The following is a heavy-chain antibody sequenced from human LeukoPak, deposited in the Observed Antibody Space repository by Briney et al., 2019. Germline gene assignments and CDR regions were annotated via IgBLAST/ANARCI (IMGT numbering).Heavy chain of an antibody. J-gene: IGHJ4*02. Sequence: GGSLRLSCAASGFTFGSHAMSWVRQAPGKGLEWVSSISGSGDNRNYADSVKGCFTISRDNSKSTLYLEMNSLRAEDTAVYYCARERAMVNPLDYWGQGTLVTVSS. V-gene: IGHV3-23*01. CDR2: ISGSGDNR. CDR3: ARERAMVNPLDY. CDR1: GFTFGSHA. D-gene: IGHD5-18*01.